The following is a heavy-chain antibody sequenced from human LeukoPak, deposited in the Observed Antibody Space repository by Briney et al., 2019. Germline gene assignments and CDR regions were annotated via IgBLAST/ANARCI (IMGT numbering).Heavy chain of an antibody. D-gene: IGHD3-16*02. CDR3: ARGRKVTFGGVIVIGEDYFDY. V-gene: IGHV1-46*01. CDR1: GYTFTSYY. J-gene: IGHJ4*02. CDR2: INPSGGST. Sequence: GASVKVSCKASGYTFTSYYMHWVRQAPGQGLEWMGIINPSGGSTSYAQKFQGRVTMTRDMSTSTVYMELSSLRSEDTAVYYCARGRKVTFGGVIVIGEDYFDYWGQGTLVTVSS.